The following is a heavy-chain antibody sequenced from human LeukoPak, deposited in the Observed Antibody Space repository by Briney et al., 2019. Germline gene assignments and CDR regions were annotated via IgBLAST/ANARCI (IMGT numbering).Heavy chain of an antibody. D-gene: IGHD1-14*01. J-gene: IGHJ4*02. Sequence: PGGSLRLSCAASGFTVSSNYMSWVRQAPGKGLEWVSVIYSGGSTYYADSVKGRFTISRDNSKNTLYLQMNSLRAEDTALYYCAKDRQLPKEPIDYWGQGTLVTVSS. CDR1: GFTVSSNY. CDR2: IYSGGST. CDR3: AKDRQLPKEPIDY. V-gene: IGHV3-53*01.